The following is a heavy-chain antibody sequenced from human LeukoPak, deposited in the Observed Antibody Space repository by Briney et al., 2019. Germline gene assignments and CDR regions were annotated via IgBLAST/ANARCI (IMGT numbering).Heavy chain of an antibody. Sequence: TSETLSLTCAVYGGSFSGYYWGWIRQPPGKGLEWIGNIYYSGSTYYNPSLESRVTMSLDTSKNQFSLKLSSVTAADTAVYYCARDENGYVWGSFRAWGQGTLVTVSS. J-gene: IGHJ5*02. D-gene: IGHD3-16*02. CDR3: ARDENGYVWGSFRA. V-gene: IGHV4-34*01. CDR1: GGSFSGYY. CDR2: IYYSGST.